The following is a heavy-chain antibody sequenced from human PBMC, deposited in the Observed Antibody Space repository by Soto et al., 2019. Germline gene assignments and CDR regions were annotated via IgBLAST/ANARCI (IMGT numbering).Heavy chain of an antibody. D-gene: IGHD2-21*01. J-gene: IGHJ4*02. CDR1: GFTCSDYG. Sequence: EVQLLESGGGLIQPGGSLRLSCEASGFTCSDYGMTWVRLAPGKGLEWVSTISGSGGRTFYADPVKGRFTISRDNSKNTLYLQMNSLRAEDTAVYYCAKEMIASTLADFFDYWGQGTLVTVSS. CDR2: ISGSGGRT. V-gene: IGHV3-23*01. CDR3: AKEMIASTLADFFDY.